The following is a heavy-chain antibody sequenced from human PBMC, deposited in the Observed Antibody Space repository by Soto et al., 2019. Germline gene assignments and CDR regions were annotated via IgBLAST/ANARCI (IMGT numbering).Heavy chain of an antibody. V-gene: IGHV3-23*01. CDR3: AKGSIEYSASVDN. CDR2: ISARGGSL. D-gene: IGHD5-12*01. CDR1: GFSFSSYA. J-gene: IGHJ4*02. Sequence: EVQLLESGGGLVQPGGSLRLSCAASGFSFSSYARVWVRQAPGKGLEWVSVISARGGSLYFADSVKGRFTISRDNSKNVLSLEMNSLRAEDTATYFYAKGSIEYSASVDNWGQGTLVVVSS.